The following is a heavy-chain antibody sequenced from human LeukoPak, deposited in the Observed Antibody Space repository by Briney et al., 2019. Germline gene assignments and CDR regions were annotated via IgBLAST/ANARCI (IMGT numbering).Heavy chain of an antibody. V-gene: IGHV4-34*01. CDR2: INHSGST. D-gene: IGHD1-7*01. J-gene: IGHJ5*02. CDR1: GGSFSGYY. Sequence: SETLSLTCADYGGSFSGYYWSWIRQPPGKGLEWIGEINHSGSTNYNPSLKSRVTISVDTSKNQFSLKLSSVTAADTAVYYCARGGITGTRWFDPWGQGTLVTVSS. CDR3: ARGGITGTRWFDP.